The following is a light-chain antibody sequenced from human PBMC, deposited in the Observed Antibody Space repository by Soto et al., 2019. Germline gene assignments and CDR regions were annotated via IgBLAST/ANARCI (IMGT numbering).Light chain of an antibody. J-gene: IGLJ1*01. CDR2: DVS. V-gene: IGLV2-14*01. CDR3: SSYTTSSTRV. Sequence: QSARTQPASVSGSPGQSITCSCTGTSSDVGSYNYVSWYQQHPGKAPKLMIYDVSNRPSGVSNRFSGSKSGNTASLTISGLQAEDEADYYCSSYTTSSTRVFGTATKVTVL. CDR1: SSDVGSYNY.